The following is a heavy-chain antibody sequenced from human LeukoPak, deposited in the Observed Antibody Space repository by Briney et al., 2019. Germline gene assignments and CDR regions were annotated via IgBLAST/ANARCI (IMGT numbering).Heavy chain of an antibody. D-gene: IGHD1-1*01. Sequence: GGSLRLSCAASGFTVNRDYMSWVRQSPGKGLEWVSVVYTDGRTFYADSVKGRFTISRDDSKNTVFLQMNSLRGEDTAIFFCTRGSPTVSAGYNWGRGTVVTVSS. J-gene: IGHJ4*02. CDR1: GFTVNRDY. V-gene: IGHV3-53*01. CDR3: TRGSPTVSAGYN. CDR2: VYTDGRT.